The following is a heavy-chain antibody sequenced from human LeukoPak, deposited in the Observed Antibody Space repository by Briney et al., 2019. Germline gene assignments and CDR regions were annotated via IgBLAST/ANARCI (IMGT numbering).Heavy chain of an antibody. V-gene: IGHV4-31*03. CDR1: GGSISSGGYY. J-gene: IGHJ5*02. CDR2: IYYSGST. D-gene: IGHD5-18*01. Sequence: SETLSLTCTVPGGSISSGGYYWSWIRQHPGKGLEWIGYIYYSGSTYYNPSLKSRVTISVDTSKNQFSLKLSSVTAADTAVYYCARYSYGSGWFDPWGQGTLVTVSS. CDR3: ARYSYGSGWFDP.